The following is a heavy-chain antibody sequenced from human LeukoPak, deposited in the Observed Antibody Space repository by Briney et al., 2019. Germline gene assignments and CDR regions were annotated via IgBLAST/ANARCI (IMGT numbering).Heavy chain of an antibody. CDR1: GYGFTSYW. D-gene: IGHD6-13*01. CDR3: VRRGFPSSSWYLSYWYFDL. J-gene: IGHJ2*01. V-gene: IGHV5-51*01. CDR2: TYGGDSDT. Sequence: GESLKISCKASGYGFTSYWIGWVRQMPGKGLELMGITYGGDSDTRYSPSFQGQVTISADRSISTAYLQWSSLKASDTALYYCVRRGFPSSSWYLSYWYFDLWGRGTQVTVSS.